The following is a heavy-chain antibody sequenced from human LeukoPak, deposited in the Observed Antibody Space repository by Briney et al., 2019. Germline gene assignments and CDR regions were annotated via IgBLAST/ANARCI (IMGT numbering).Heavy chain of an antibody. CDR2: ISSSSSYI. D-gene: IGHD6-13*01. CDR3: ARDLSSSWHTPTGY. V-gene: IGHV3-21*01. J-gene: IGHJ4*02. CDR1: GFTFSSYS. Sequence: GGSLRLSCAASGFTFSSYSMNWVRQAPGKGLEWVPSISSSSSYIYYADSVKGRFTISRDNAKNSLYLQMNSLRAEDTAVYYCARDLSSSWHTPTGYWGQGTLVTVSS.